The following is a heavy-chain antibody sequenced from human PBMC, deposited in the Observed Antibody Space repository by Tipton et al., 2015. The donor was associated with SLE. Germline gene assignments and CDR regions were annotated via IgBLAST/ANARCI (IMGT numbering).Heavy chain of an antibody. CDR1: GGSFSGYY. CDR3: ARLNRYDAFDI. V-gene: IGHV4-34*01. J-gene: IGHJ3*02. Sequence: TLSLTCAVYGGSFSGYYWGWIRQPPGKGLEWIGSIYHSGTAYYNPSLKSRVTISVDTSKNQFSLKLSSVTAADTAVYYCARLNRYDAFDIWGQGTMVTVSS. D-gene: IGHD1-14*01. CDR2: IYHSGTA.